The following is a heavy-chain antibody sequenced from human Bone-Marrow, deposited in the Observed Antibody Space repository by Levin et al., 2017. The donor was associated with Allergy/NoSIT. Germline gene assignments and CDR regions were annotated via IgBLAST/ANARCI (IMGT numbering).Heavy chain of an antibody. CDR2: ISAYNANT. D-gene: IGHD2/OR15-2a*01. CDR3: ARAPLALTEYRGAWPHFDS. V-gene: IGHV1-18*01. CDR1: GYTFTNYG. J-gene: IGHJ4*02. Sequence: ASVKVSCKTSGYTFTNYGISWVRQAPGQGLEWMGWISAYNANTNYAQKLQGRVTMTTDTSRTTAYMELRSLRSDDTAVYYCARAPLALTEYRGAWPHFDSWGQGTLVTVSS.